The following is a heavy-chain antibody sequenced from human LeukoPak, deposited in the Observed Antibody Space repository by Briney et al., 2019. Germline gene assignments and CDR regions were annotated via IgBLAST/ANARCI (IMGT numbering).Heavy chain of an antibody. V-gene: IGHV3-48*03. Sequence: PGGSLRLSCAASGFTFSSYEMNWVRQAPGKGLEWVSYISSSGSTIYYADSVRGRFTISRDNAKNSLYLQMNSLRAEDTAVYYCARMPEMATIGYYFDYWGQGTLVTVSS. CDR3: ARMPEMATIGYYFDY. CDR1: GFTFSSYE. D-gene: IGHD5-24*01. CDR2: ISSSGSTI. J-gene: IGHJ4*02.